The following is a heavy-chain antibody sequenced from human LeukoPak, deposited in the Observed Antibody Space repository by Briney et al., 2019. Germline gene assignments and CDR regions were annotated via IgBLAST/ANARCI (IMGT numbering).Heavy chain of an antibody. J-gene: IGHJ4*02. CDR1: GCTFSDYY. CDR2: ISSSGSTI. Sequence: GGSLRLFCAASGCTFSDYYMSWIRQAPGKGLEWVSYISSSGSTIYYADSVRGRFTISRDNAKNSLYLQMNSLRAEDTAVYYCAKVGSSSWYLDHWGQGTLVTVSS. V-gene: IGHV3-11*04. CDR3: AKVGSSSWYLDH. D-gene: IGHD6-13*01.